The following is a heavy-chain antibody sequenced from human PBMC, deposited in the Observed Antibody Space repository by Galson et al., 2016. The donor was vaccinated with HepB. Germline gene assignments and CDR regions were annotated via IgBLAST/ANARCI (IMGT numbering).Heavy chain of an antibody. D-gene: IGHD3-9*01. CDR3: ARLRYFDWLFRKGIFGMDV. J-gene: IGHJ6*02. V-gene: IGHV4-34*01. Sequence: ETLSLTCAVYGGSFSGYYWSWIRQPPGKGLEWIGEINHSGSTNYNPSLKSRVTISVDTSKNQFSLKLSSVTAADTAVYYCARLRYFDWLFRKGIFGMDVWGQGTTVTVS. CDR2: INHSGST. CDR1: GGSFSGYY.